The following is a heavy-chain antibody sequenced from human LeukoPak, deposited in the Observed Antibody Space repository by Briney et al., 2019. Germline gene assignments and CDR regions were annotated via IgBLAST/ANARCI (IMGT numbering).Heavy chain of an antibody. CDR1: GFTVSSNY. J-gene: IGHJ3*02. V-gene: IGHV3-53*05. CDR2: IYSGGST. Sequence: GGSLRLSCAASGFTVSSNYMSWVRQAPGKGPEWVSVIYSGGSTYYADSVKGRFTISRDNSKNTLYLQMNSLRAEDTAVYYCARDELDGDLAYAFDIWGRGTMVTVSS. D-gene: IGHD4-17*01. CDR3: ARDELDGDLAYAFDI.